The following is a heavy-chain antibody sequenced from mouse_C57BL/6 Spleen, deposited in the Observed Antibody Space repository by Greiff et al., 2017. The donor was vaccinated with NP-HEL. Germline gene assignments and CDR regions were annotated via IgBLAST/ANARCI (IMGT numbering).Heavy chain of an antibody. V-gene: IGHV1-63*01. CDR1: GYTFTNYW. CDR2: IYPGGGYT. J-gene: IGHJ2*01. Sequence: VKLVESGAELVRPGTSVKMSCKASGYTFTNYWIGWAKQRPGHGLEWIGDIYPGGGYTNYNEKFKGKATLTADKSSSTAYMQFSSLTSEDSAIYYCARGGDYGSSSYYFDYWGQGTTLTVSS. D-gene: IGHD1-1*01. CDR3: ARGGDYGSSSYYFDY.